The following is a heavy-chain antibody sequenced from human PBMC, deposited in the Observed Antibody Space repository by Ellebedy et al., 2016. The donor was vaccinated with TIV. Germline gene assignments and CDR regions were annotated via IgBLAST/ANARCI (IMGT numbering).Heavy chain of an antibody. D-gene: IGHD2/OR15-2a*01. CDR3: ARGADFIVIPAETPFDP. V-gene: IGHV1-18*01. CDR1: GHTFINYG. J-gene: IGHJ5*02. CDR2: ISGYSGNT. Sequence: ASVKVSXXASGHTFINYGINWVRHAPVHALEWMEWISGYSGNTEYAQKIQGRVTMTIDTSTNTAYMELRTLRSNDTSVYYCARGADFIVIPAETPFDPWGQGTLVTVSP.